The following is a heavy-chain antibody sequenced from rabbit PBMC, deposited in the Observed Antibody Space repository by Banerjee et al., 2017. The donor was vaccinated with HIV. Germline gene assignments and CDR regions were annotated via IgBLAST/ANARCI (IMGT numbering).Heavy chain of an antibody. J-gene: IGHJ3*01. D-gene: IGHD2-1*01. CDR1: GSDISSNA. Sequence: QEQLVESGGGLVQPEGSLTLTCKASGSDISSNAMCWVRQAPGKGLELIACIYSSNGDKWYAGWVNGRFTISSDNAQNTVDLQMNSLTAADTATYFCARGYSYGDYGDYSLYTRLDLWGQGTLVTVS. CDR2: IYSSNGDK. V-gene: IGHV1S47*01. CDR3: ARGYSYGDYGDYSLYTRLDL.